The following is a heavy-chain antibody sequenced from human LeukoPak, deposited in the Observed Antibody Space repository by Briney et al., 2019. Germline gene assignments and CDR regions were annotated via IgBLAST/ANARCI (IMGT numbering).Heavy chain of an antibody. D-gene: IGHD5-24*01. J-gene: IGHJ4*02. CDR1: GGSFSGYY. CDR2: MNHSGST. V-gene: IGHV4-34*01. CDR3: ARGGRWLQFLFNY. Sequence: SETLSLTCAVYGGSFSGYYWSWIRQPPGKGLEWIGEMNHSGSTNYNPSLKSRVTISVDTSKNQFSLKLSSVTAADTAVYYCARGGRWLQFLFNYWGQGTLVTVSS.